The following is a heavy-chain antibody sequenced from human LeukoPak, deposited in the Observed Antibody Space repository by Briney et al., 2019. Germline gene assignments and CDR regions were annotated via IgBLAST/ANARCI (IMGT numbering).Heavy chain of an antibody. CDR2: IYYSGST. CDR3: AGGPEEVAYYDFWSGYSSWYYGMDV. Sequence: SETLSLTCTVSGGSISSYYWSWIRQPPGKGLEWIVYIYYSGSTNYNPSLKSRVTISVDTSKNQFSLKLSSVTAADTAVYYCAGGPEEVAYYDFWSGYSSWYYGMDVWGQGTTVTVSS. V-gene: IGHV4-59*01. D-gene: IGHD3-3*01. J-gene: IGHJ6*02. CDR1: GGSISSYY.